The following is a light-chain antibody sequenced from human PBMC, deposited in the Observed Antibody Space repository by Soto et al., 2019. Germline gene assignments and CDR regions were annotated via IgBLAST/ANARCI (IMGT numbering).Light chain of an antibody. CDR3: QTWGTGTWV. Sequence: QSVLTQSPSASASLGASVKLTCILSRGHNSYAIAWHQQQPEKGPRYLMKVNSDGSHSKGDGIPDRFSGSSSGAERYLTISSLQSEDEADYHCQTWGTGTWVFGGGTKLTVL. V-gene: IGLV4-69*02. J-gene: IGLJ3*02. CDR2: VNSDGSH. CDR1: RGHNSYA.